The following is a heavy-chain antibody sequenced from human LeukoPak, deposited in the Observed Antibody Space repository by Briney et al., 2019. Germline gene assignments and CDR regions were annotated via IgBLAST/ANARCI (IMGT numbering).Heavy chain of an antibody. CDR1: GFTFSSHA. D-gene: IGHD3-10*01. CDR2: ISKDGSNK. Sequence: GGSLRLSCAASGFTFSSHAMHWVRQAPGKGLEWMTFISKDGSNKDYIGSVRGRFTISRDNSKNTLYLQMNSLRVEDTAVYYCARERGSSSLDCWGQGTLVTVSS. J-gene: IGHJ4*02. V-gene: IGHV3-30-3*01. CDR3: ARERGSSSLDC.